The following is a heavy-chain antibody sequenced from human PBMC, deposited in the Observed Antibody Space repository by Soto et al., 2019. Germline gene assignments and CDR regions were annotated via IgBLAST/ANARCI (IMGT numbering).Heavy chain of an antibody. J-gene: IGHJ4*02. D-gene: IGHD3-22*01. CDR1: GGTFSSYA. V-gene: IGHV1-69*12. CDR3: ASHYDSSGYYDRGLDY. Sequence: QVQLVQSGAEVKKPGSSVKVSCKASGGTFSSYAISWLRQAPGQGLEWMGGIIPIFGTADYAQKFQGRVTITADESTSTGNMELSSLRSEDTAVYYCASHYDSSGYYDRGLDYWGQGTLVTVSS. CDR2: IIPIFGTA.